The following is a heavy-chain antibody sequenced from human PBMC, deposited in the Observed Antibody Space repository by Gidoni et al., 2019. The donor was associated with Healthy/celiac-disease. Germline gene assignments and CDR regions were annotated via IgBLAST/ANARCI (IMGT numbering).Heavy chain of an antibody. CDR3: ARDPVAVAGINWFDP. J-gene: IGHJ5*02. D-gene: IGHD6-19*01. CDR2: INPNSGGT. V-gene: IGHV1-2*02. Sequence: QVQLVQSGAEVKKPGASVKVSCKASGYTFTGYYMHWVRQAPGQGLEWMGWINPNSGGTNYAQKFQGRVTMTRDTSISTAYMELSRLRSDDTAVYYCARDPVAVAGINWFDPWGQGTLVTVSS. CDR1: GYTFTGYY.